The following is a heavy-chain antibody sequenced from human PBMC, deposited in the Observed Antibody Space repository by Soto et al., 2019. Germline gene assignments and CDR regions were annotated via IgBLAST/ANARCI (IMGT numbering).Heavy chain of an antibody. CDR1: GFTLDTYG. CDR3: ARVWGACSSGDCCSQGFDP. J-gene: IGHJ3*01. V-gene: IGHV3-33*01. CDR2: SWHDERQL. Sequence: QEQLVESGGGMVQPGGALRLSCAVSGFTLDTYGMHWVRQAPGQGLEWVAVSWHDERQLDYADSVRGRFTVFRDDSKNTLFLEMTGLRGGDPAVYYCARVWGACSSGDCCSQGFDPWGQGTLVTVSS. D-gene: IGHD2-21*02.